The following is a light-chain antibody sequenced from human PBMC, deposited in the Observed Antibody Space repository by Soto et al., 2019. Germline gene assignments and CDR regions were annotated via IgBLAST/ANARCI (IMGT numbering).Light chain of an antibody. CDR1: SSNIGNNA. CDR2: YDD. V-gene: IGLV1-36*01. J-gene: IGLJ2*01. Sequence: QSVLTQPPSVSEAPRQRVTISCSGSSSNIGNNAVNWYQQLPGKAPKLLIYYDDLLPSGVSDRFSGYKSGTSASLAISGLQSEDEADYYCAALDDSLNGVVFGGGTKLTVL. CDR3: AALDDSLNGVV.